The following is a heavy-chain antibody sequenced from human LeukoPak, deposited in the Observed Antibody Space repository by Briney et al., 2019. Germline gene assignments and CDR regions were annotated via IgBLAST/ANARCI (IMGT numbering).Heavy chain of an antibody. D-gene: IGHD3-3*01. J-gene: IGHJ4*02. Sequence: PGGSLRLSCAASGFPVSSNYMSWVRQAPGKGLEWVSVIYSGADTYYAESVKGRFTISIDNSKNTLYLQMNSLRAEDTAVYYCARGPYELRFLEWSPPTDYWGQGTLVTVSS. CDR1: GFPVSSNY. V-gene: IGHV3-66*02. CDR2: IYSGADT. CDR3: ARGPYELRFLEWSPPTDY.